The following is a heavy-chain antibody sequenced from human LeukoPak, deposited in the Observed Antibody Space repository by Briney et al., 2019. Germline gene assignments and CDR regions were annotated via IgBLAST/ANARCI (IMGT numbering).Heavy chain of an antibody. Sequence: SETLSLTCTVSGGSVSSGSYYWSWIRQPPGKGLEWIGYIYYSGSTNYNPSLESRVTISVDTSKNQFSLKLSSVTAADTAVYYCARTTIQNWFDPWGQGTLVTVSS. D-gene: IGHD3-3*01. CDR1: GGSVSSGSYY. J-gene: IGHJ5*02. CDR3: ARTTIQNWFDP. V-gene: IGHV4-61*01. CDR2: IYYSGST.